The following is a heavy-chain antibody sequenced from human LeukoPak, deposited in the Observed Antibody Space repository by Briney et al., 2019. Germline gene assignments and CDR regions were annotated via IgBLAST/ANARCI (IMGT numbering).Heavy chain of an antibody. V-gene: IGHV3-23*01. CDR3: AKSLYYYYYMDV. J-gene: IGHJ6*03. CDR2: IRSGGGYT. CDR1: GFTFSSYA. Sequence: PGGSLRLSCAASGFTFSSYAMSWVRQAPGKGLERVSTIRSGGGYTYYADSVKGRFTISRDNSKNTLYLQMNSLRAEDTAVYNCAKSLYYYYYMDVWGKGTTVTVSS.